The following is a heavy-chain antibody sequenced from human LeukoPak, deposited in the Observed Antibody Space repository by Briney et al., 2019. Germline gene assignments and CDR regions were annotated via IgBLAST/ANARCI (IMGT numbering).Heavy chain of an antibody. CDR2: ISSGSGYI. CDR1: GFSFSSYT. J-gene: IGHJ3*01. V-gene: IGHV3-21*01. D-gene: IGHD3-22*01. Sequence: PGGSLRLSCAASGFSFSSYTMNWVRQAPGKGLEWVSSISSGSGYIYYADSVKGRFTISRDNAKNSLYLQMSSLRDEDTAVYYCARPESESSGSLGAFDVWGQGTMVTVSS. CDR3: ARPESESSGSLGAFDV.